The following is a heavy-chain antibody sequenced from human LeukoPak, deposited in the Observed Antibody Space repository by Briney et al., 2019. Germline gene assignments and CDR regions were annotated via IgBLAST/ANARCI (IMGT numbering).Heavy chain of an antibody. D-gene: IGHD3-10*01. V-gene: IGHV4-59*08. J-gene: IGHJ6*02. Sequence: SETLSLTCTVSGGSLSSYYWSWVRQPPGKGLEWIGYIYYSGSTNYNPSLKSRVTISVDTSKNQFSLKLSSVTAADTAVYYCAGQRLLWFGELFIDYYYYGMDVWGQGTTVTVSS. CDR2: IYYSGST. CDR1: GGSLSSYY. CDR3: AGQRLLWFGELFIDYYYYGMDV.